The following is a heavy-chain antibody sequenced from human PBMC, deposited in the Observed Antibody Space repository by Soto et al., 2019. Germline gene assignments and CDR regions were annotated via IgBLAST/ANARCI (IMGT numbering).Heavy chain of an antibody. D-gene: IGHD2-15*01. V-gene: IGHV4-34*01. Sequence: PSETLSLTCTVSGGSFSGYFWTWIRQPPGKGLEWLAEINHSGITNYNPSVESRVSMSVDTSKNQFSLRLYSVTAADTAVYYCARLRDCSGGSCYSYYYYYYGMDVWGQGTTVTVSS. CDR3: ARLRDCSGGSCYSYYYYYYGMDV. CDR2: INHSGIT. J-gene: IGHJ6*02. CDR1: GGSFSGYF.